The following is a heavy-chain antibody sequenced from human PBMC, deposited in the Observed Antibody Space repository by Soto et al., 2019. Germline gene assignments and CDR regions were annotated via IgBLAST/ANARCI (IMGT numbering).Heavy chain of an antibody. J-gene: IGHJ6*02. CDR1: GYTFTGYY. Sequence: ASVKVSCKASGYTFTGYYMHWVRQAPGQGLEWMGWINPNGGGTNYAQKFQGRVTMTRDTSISTAYMELSRLRSDDTAVYYCARDFRLLWSPYGMDVWGQGTTVTVSS. CDR2: INPNGGGT. D-gene: IGHD3-10*01. V-gene: IGHV1-2*02. CDR3: ARDFRLLWSPYGMDV.